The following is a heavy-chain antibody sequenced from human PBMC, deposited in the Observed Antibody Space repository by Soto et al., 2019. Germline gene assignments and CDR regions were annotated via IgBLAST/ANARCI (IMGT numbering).Heavy chain of an antibody. J-gene: IGHJ4*02. D-gene: IGHD2-21*02. CDR3: ARGDDFEDNGLDY. CDR1: GFTFSRYG. V-gene: IGHV3-33*01. Sequence: QVHLVESGGGVVQPGRPLRLSCAASGFTFSRYGMHWVRQAPGKGLEWVGVIVRDGGQKQYADSVRGRFTISRDNSRDTLYLEVNSVTVDDTVVYYCARGDDFEDNGLDYWGQGIVVNVSS. CDR2: IVRDGGQK.